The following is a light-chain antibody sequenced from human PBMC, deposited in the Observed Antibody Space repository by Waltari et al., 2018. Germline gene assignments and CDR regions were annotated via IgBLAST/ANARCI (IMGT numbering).Light chain of an antibody. V-gene: IGLV1-40*01. Sequence: QSVVTQPPSVSGAPGQRVTISCTGSSPNIGAGYEVNGYQQLPGTGPKLLIYGNSNRPSGVPDRFSGSKFGTSASLAITGLQAEDEAEYYCQSYDSSLSGSVFGGGTKLTVL. CDR1: SPNIGAGYE. CDR2: GNS. CDR3: QSYDSSLSGSV. J-gene: IGLJ2*01.